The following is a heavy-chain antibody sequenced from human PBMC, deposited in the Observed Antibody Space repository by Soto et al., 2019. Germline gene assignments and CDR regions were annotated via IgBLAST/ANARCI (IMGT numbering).Heavy chain of an antibody. CDR3: ARVNTTLVDHFDC. J-gene: IGHJ4*02. Sequence: EVQLAESGGNLIQPGGSLRLSCVVSGFSVSATSIFWVRQATGKGLEWVSLMHRGGTTDNADSVKGRFTTSRDKSKNTLYLHMNGLRVEDTAVYYCARVNTTLVDHFDCWGQGTLVTVSS. V-gene: IGHV3-53*01. CDR1: GFSVSATS. D-gene: IGHD5-18*01. CDR2: MHRGGTT.